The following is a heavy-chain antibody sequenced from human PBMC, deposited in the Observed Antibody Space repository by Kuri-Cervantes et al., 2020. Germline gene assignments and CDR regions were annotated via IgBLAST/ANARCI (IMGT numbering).Heavy chain of an antibody. CDR1: GFTFSSYW. Sequence: GGSLRLSCAASGFTFSSYWMHWVRQAPGKGLVWVSRINSDGSSTSYADSVKGRFTISRDNAKNSLYLQMNSLRAEDTAVYYCARRNSSPNAFDIWGQGTKVTVSS. CDR3: ARRNSSPNAFDI. J-gene: IGHJ3*02. CDR2: INSDGSST. D-gene: IGHD6-19*01. V-gene: IGHV3-74*01.